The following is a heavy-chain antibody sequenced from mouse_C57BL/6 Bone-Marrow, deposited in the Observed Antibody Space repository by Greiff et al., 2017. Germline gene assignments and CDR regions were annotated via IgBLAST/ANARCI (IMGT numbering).Heavy chain of an antibody. CDR1: GFTFTDYY. D-gene: IGHD2-3*01. J-gene: IGHJ2*01. V-gene: IGHV7-3*01. CDR3: ARYRGWLLPFDY. CDR2: IRNKANGYTT. Sequence: EVKLVESGGGLVQPGGSLSLSCAASGFTFTDYYMSWVRQPPGKALEWLGFIRNKANGYTTEYSASVKGRFTISRDTSQSILYLQMNALRAEDSATYYCARYRGWLLPFDYWGQGTTLTVSS.